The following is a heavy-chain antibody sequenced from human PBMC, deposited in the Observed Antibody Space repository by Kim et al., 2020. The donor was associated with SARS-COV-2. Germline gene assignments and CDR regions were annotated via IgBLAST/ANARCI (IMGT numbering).Heavy chain of an antibody. CDR2: GNP. D-gene: IGHD2-8*02. V-gene: IGHV7-4-1*02. Sequence: GNPTYAKGFTGRFVFSCDTYVRTAYLQVSSLKAEDTAVYYCARDSTGYFDSWGQGTLVTVSS. J-gene: IGHJ4*02. CDR3: ARDSTGYFDS.